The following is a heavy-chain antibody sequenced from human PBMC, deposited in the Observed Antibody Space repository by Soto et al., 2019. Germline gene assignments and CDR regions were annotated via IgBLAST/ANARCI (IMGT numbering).Heavy chain of an antibody. CDR3: ARDGPRSGSYNWVPGFDY. CDR1: GFTFSSYS. CDR2: ISSSSSTI. D-gene: IGHD1-26*01. V-gene: IGHV3-48*01. J-gene: IGHJ4*02. Sequence: PGGSLRLSCAASGFTFSSYSMNWVRQAPGKGLEWVSYISSSSSTIYYADSVKGRFTISRDNAKNSLYLQMNSLRAEDTAVYYCARDGPRSGSYNWVPGFDYWGQGTLVTVSS.